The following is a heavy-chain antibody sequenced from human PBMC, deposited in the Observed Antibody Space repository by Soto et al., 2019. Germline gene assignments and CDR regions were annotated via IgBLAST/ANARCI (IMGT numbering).Heavy chain of an antibody. J-gene: IGHJ6*02. CDR1: GFTFSSYA. CDR3: AKVHSGSYFHGGSRYGMDV. D-gene: IGHD1-26*01. CDR2: ISGSGGST. V-gene: IGHV3-23*01. Sequence: GGSLRLSCAASGFTFSSYAMSWVRQAPGKGLEWVSAISGSGGSTYYADSVKGRFTISRDNSKNTLYLQMNSLRAEDTAVYYCAKVHSGSYFHGGSRYGMDVWGQGTTVTVSS.